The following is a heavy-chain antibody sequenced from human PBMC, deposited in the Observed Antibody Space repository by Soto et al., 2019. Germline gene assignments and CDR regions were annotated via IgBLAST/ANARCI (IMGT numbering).Heavy chain of an antibody. D-gene: IGHD6-6*01. Sequence: ASVKVSCKASGGTFSSYTISWVRQAPGQGLEWMGRIIPILGIANYAQKFQGRVTITADKSTSTAYMELSSLRSEDTAVYYCAGALRWAARLVDSDDYWGQGTLVTVSS. CDR3: AGALRWAARLVDSDDY. J-gene: IGHJ4*02. CDR1: GGTFSSYT. V-gene: IGHV1-69*02. CDR2: IIPILGIA.